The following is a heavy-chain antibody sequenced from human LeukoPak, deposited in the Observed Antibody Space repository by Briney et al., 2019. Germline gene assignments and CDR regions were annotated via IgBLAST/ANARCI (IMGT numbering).Heavy chain of an antibody. D-gene: IGHD2-15*01. Sequence: ASVKVSCKASGYTFTGYYMHWVRQAPGQGLEWMGWINPNSGGTNYAQKFQGWVTMTRDTSISTAYMELSRLRSDDTAVYYCARAPRYCSGGSCYPDYWGQGTLVTVSS. CDR3: ARAPRYCSGGSCYPDY. J-gene: IGHJ4*02. CDR2: INPNSGGT. CDR1: GYTFTGYY. V-gene: IGHV1-2*04.